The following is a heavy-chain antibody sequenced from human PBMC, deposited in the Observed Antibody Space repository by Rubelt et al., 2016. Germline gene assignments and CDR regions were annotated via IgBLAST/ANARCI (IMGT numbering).Heavy chain of an antibody. CDR1: GLTFSSSA. CDR2: VDVGSGDT. D-gene: IGHD2/OR15-2a*01. CDR3: ARDAFYDSLNLWTGDGFDI. V-gene: IGHV1-58*02. J-gene: IGHJ3*02. Sequence: QMQLVQSGPEVKKPGTSVKVSCKASGLTFSSSAIQWVRQSSGQRPEWIGWVDVGSGDTNYAQKFQERVTITRDMSTRTAYMELTSLSSDDTAVYYCARDAFYDSLNLWTGDGFDIWGQGTMVTVSS.